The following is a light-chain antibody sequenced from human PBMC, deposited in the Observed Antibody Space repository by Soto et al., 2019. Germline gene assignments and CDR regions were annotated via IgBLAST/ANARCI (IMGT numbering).Light chain of an antibody. CDR1: SSDGGNYNL. V-gene: IGLV2-23*02. CDR3: CSFAGSSTSYVV. CDR2: EVN. J-gene: IGLJ2*01. Sequence: QSALTQPASVSGSPGQSITISCTGTSSDGGNYNLVSWYQHHPGKAPKLMIYEVNKRPSGVSNRFSGSKSGNTASLTISGLQAEDEADYYCCSFAGSSTSYVVFGGGTKVTVL.